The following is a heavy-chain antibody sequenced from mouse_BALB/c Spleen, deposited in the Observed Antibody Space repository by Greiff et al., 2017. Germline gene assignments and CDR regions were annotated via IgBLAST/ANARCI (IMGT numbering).Heavy chain of an antibody. D-gene: IGHD1-1*01. CDR3: ASPYYYGSSYYAMDY. J-gene: IGHJ4*01. Sequence: EVQRVESGGGLVKPGGSLKLSCAASGFTFSSYAMSWVRQTPEKRLEWVASISSGGSTYYPDSVKGRFTISRDNARNILYLQMSSLRSEDTAMYYCASPYYYGSSYYAMDYWGQGTSVTVSS. V-gene: IGHV5-6-5*01. CDR1: GFTFSSYA. CDR2: ISSGGST.